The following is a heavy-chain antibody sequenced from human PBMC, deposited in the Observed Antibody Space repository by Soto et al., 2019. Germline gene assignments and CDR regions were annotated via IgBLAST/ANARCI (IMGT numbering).Heavy chain of an antibody. J-gene: IGHJ4*02. CDR3: ARATSIDYYESSMAYDY. D-gene: IGHD3-22*01. Sequence: EVQLVESGGGLVQPGGSLRLSCAASGFTFSSYDMHWVRQATGKGLEWVSAIGTAGDTYYPGSVTGRFTISRENAKNSLYLQMNSLRAGDTAVYYCARATSIDYYESSMAYDYWGQGTLVTVSS. V-gene: IGHV3-13*01. CDR1: GFTFSSYD. CDR2: IGTAGDT.